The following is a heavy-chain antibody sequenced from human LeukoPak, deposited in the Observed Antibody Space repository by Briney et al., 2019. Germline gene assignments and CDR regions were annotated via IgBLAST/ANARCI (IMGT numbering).Heavy chain of an antibody. D-gene: IGHD1-20*01. CDR1: GGTFSSYA. CDR3: ARKGVNWNWFDP. V-gene: IGHV1-69*05. J-gene: IGHJ5*02. CDR2: IIPIFGTA. Sequence: SVKVSCKASGGTFSSYAISWVRQAPGQGLEWMGGIIPIFGTANYAQKFQGRVTITTDESTSTAYMELSSLRSEDTAVYYCARKGVNWNWFDPWGQGTLVTVSS.